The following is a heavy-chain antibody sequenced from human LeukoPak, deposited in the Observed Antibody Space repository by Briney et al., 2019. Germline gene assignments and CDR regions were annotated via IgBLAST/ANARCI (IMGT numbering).Heavy chain of an antibody. CDR3: ARQTETGDFDY. CDR1: GGSISSHY. D-gene: IGHD7-27*01. J-gene: IGHJ4*02. CDR2: IYYSGST. V-gene: IGHV4-59*11. Sequence: SETLSLTCTVSGGSISSHYWSWIRQPPGKGLEWIGYIYYSGSTNYNPSLKSRVTISVDTSKNQFSLKLSSVAAADTAVYYCARQTETGDFDYWGQGTLVTVSS.